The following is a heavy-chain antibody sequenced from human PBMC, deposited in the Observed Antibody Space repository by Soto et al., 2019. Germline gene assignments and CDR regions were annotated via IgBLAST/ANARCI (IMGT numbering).Heavy chain of an antibody. V-gene: IGHV1-18*04. CDR1: GYTFTNYG. Sequence: QVQLVQSGGEVKKPGASVKVSCKASGYTFTNYGISWVRQAPGQWLEWLGRISTYNSNTNSAPRLQGRLTMTTDTSTSTAYMELRSLTSDDTAVYYCARDERDSCSGGDCFYFDYWGQGTLVTVSS. CDR3: ARDERDSCSGGDCFYFDY. CDR2: ISTYNSNT. J-gene: IGHJ4*02. D-gene: IGHD2-21*02.